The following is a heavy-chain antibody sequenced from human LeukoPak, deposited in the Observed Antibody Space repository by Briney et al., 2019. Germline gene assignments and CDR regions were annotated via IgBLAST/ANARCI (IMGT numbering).Heavy chain of an antibody. CDR3: AKDDGGSYYFAPTDVFDI. CDR1: GFTVRTYN. CDR2: ISSSSTYL. V-gene: IGHV3-21*04. D-gene: IGHD1-26*01. Sequence: GGSLRLSCAASGFTVRTYNMNWVRQAPGKGLEWVSSISSSSTYLDYADSLKGRFTISRDNSKNTLYLQMNSLRAEDTAVYYCAKDDGGSYYFAPTDVFDIWGQGTMVTVSS. J-gene: IGHJ3*02.